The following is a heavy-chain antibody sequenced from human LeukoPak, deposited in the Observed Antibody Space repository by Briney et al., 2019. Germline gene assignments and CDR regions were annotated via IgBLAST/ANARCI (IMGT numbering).Heavy chain of an antibody. V-gene: IGHV4-4*08. CDR3: ARSGRVLVYFDY. CDR1: GGSISSYY. D-gene: IGHD2-8*02. J-gene: IGHJ4*02. Sequence: SETLSLTCTVSGGSISSYYWSWIRQPPGRGLEWIGRIYTSGSTNYNPSLKSRVTISVDTSKNQFSLKLSSVTAADTAVYYCARSGRVLVYFDYWGQGTLVTVSS. CDR2: IYTSGST.